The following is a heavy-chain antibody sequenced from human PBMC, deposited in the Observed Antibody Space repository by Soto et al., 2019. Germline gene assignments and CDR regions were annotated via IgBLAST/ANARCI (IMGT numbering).Heavy chain of an antibody. CDR3: VRRGGGAVFWDYDL. CDR1: GFIFNNYA. D-gene: IGHD2-21*01. J-gene: IGHJ2*01. CDR2: VSGRGGSA. Sequence: EVQLLESGGGLVQRGGSLRLSCAASGFIFNNYAMTWVRQAPGKGLEWVARVSGRGGSAYYADSVKGRLTISRDNSNNPLYLQMTNVSGEDTAVYYCVRRGGGAVFWDYDLWGRGTMVSVFS. V-gene: IGHV3-23*01.